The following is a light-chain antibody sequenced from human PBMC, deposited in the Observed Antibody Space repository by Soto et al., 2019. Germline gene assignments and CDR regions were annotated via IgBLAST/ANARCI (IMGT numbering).Light chain of an antibody. CDR3: SSYTTSNTRQIV. V-gene: IGLV2-14*03. CDR1: SSDVGGYNY. J-gene: IGLJ1*01. Sequence: QSVLTQPASVSGSPGQSITISCTGTSSDVGGYNYVSWYQHHPGKAPKLMIFDVSNRPSGVSNRFSGSKSGNTASLTISGLQPEDEAEYYCSSYTTSNTRQIVFGTGTKVTV. CDR2: DVS.